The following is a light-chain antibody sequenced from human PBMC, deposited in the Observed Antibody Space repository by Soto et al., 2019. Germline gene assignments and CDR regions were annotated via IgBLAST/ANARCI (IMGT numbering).Light chain of an antibody. CDR3: QQYNSYSPLT. J-gene: IGKJ4*01. V-gene: IGKV1-5*01. Sequence: IQMTQSPSTLSASVGDRVTITCRASQSISSWLAWYQQKPGKAPKLLIYDASSVESGVPSRFSGSGSGTEFTLTISSLQPDDFATYYCQQYNSYSPLTFGGGTKVEIK. CDR1: QSISSW. CDR2: DAS.